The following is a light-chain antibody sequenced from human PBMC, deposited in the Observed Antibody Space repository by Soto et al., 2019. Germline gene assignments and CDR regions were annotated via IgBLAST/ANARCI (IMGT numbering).Light chain of an antibody. V-gene: IGLV2-14*03. CDR2: DVT. J-gene: IGLJ1*01. Sequence: QSALTQPASVSGSPGQSITISCTGTSSDVGAYDYVSWYQQFPDTAPKLIIFDVTNRPSGVSNRFSGSKSGNTASLTISGLQAGYEAEYYCNSYTSSRTYVFGSGTKVTVL. CDR1: SSDVGAYDY. CDR3: NSYTSSRTYV.